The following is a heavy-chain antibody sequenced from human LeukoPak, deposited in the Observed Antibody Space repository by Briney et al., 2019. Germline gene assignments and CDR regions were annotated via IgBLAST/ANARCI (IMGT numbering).Heavy chain of an antibody. CDR2: ISGSGGST. D-gene: IGHD1-26*01. CDR1: GFTFSSYA. J-gene: IGHJ4*02. Sequence: GGSLRLSCAASGFTFSSYAMSWVRQAPGKGLEWVSAISGSGGSTYYADSVKGRFTISRDNAKNSLYLQMNSLRAEDTALYYCAKATLSGSYVAPNFDYWGQGTLVTVSS. V-gene: IGHV3-23*01. CDR3: AKATLSGSYVAPNFDY.